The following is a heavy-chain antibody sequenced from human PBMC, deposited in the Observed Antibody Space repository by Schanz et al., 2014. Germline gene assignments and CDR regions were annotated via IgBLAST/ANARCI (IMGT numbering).Heavy chain of an antibody. CDR3: ASTHWFGSGTTIVDY. CDR1: GGTFSSYT. Sequence: QLQLVQSGAEVKKPGSSVKVSCKLSGGTFSSYTISWMRQAPGQGLEWMGIINPSGGGTSYALRFQDRVTVTRDTSRSTVYMELSSLRSEDTAVYYCASTHWFGSGTTIVDYWGQGTLVTVSS. V-gene: IGHV1-46*01. CDR2: INPSGGGT. D-gene: IGHD3-10*01. J-gene: IGHJ4*02.